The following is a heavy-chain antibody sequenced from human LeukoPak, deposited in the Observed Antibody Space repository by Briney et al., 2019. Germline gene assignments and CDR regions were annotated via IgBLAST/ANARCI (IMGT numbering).Heavy chain of an antibody. D-gene: IGHD1-14*01. Sequence: SETLSLTCTVSGGSLSSGGYYWSWIRHHPGMGLEWIGSIYYSGSTYYIPSLRSRVNISVDTSKSQFALNLTSVTAADTAVYYCARVSSARNGFDYWGQGTLVTVSS. V-gene: IGHV4-31*03. CDR3: ARVSSARNGFDY. J-gene: IGHJ4*02. CDR2: IYYSGST. CDR1: GGSLSSGGYY.